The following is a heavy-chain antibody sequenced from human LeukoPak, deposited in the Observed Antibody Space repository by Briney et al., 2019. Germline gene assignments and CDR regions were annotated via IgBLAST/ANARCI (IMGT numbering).Heavy chain of an antibody. Sequence: GESLRLSCEASGFPFSSFEMNWVRQAQGTGLEWIAYITGGGATKYADSVKGRFTISRDNAKNSPFLQMNSLRDEDTAVYYCVGGGLQYFDYWGQGTLVTVSS. CDR2: ITGGGATK. V-gene: IGHV3-48*03. CDR3: VGGGLQYFDY. CDR1: GFPFSSFE. J-gene: IGHJ4*02. D-gene: IGHD2-21*02.